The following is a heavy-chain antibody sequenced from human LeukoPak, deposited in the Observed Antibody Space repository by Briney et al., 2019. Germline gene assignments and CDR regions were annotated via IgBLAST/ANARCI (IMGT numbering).Heavy chain of an antibody. Sequence: ASVKVSCKASGYTFTGYYMHWVRQALGQGLEWMGWINPNSGGTNYAQKFQGRVTMTRDTSISTAYMELSRLRSDDTAVYYCARERPTLYCSGGSCSDYYYYGMDVWGQGTTVTVSS. CDR1: GYTFTGYY. CDR2: INPNSGGT. J-gene: IGHJ6*02. V-gene: IGHV1-2*02. D-gene: IGHD2-15*01. CDR3: ARERPTLYCSGGSCSDYYYYGMDV.